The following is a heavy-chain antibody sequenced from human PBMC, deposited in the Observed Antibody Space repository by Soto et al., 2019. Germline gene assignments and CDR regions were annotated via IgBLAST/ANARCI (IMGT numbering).Heavy chain of an antibody. V-gene: IGHV3-30*18. J-gene: IGHJ4*02. D-gene: IGHD1-26*01. CDR3: AKDWVGGSNKYYFEY. Sequence: XGALRLSCVASGLTLRDYVMHWVRQAPGKGLEWVAGISHHGLKEHYADSVKGRFTISRDNSKKTVYLQLNSLRGDDTAVYYCAKDWVGGSNKYYFEYWGQGTLVTVSS. CDR1: GLTLRDYV. CDR2: ISHHGLKE.